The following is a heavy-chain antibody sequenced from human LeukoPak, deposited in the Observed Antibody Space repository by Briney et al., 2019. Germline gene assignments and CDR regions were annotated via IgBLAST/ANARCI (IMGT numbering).Heavy chain of an antibody. J-gene: IGHJ3*01. Sequence: SETLSLTCAVSGDSISYHNYYWDWIRQPPGKGLEWIGTVYYTGNTYYNPSLKSRVAISVDTSKNQFSLQLTSMTAADTAVYYCARLRAMAGHRGGIDFWGRGTMVTVSS. CDR3: ARLRAMAGHRGGIDF. CDR2: VYYTGNT. V-gene: IGHV4-39*01. CDR1: GDSISYHNYY. D-gene: IGHD6-19*01.